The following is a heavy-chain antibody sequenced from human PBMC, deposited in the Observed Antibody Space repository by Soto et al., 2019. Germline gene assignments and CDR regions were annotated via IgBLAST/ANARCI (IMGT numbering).Heavy chain of an antibody. CDR1: GYTFTSYG. CDR3: ARDPPRYFDNHNETPDYYYYYGMDV. CDR2: ISAYNGNT. V-gene: IGHV1-18*01. Sequence: ASVNVSCKASGYTFTSYGISWVRQAPGQGLEWMGWISAYNGNTNYAQKLQGRVTMTTDTSTSTAYMELRSLRSDDTAVYYCARDPPRYFDNHNETPDYYYYYGMDVWGQGTTVTVSS. J-gene: IGHJ6*02. D-gene: IGHD3-9*01.